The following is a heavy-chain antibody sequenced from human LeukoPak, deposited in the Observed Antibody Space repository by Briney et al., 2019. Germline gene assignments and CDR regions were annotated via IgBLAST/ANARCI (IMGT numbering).Heavy chain of an antibody. Sequence: PGGSLRLSCAASGFTVSSNYMSWVRQAPGKGLEWVSVIYSGGSTYYADSVKGRFSISRDNSKNTLYLQMNSLRAEDTAVYYCAREPSITMVRGVSRRDFDYWGQGTLVTVSS. V-gene: IGHV3-66*01. CDR1: GFTVSSNY. CDR3: AREPSITMVRGVSRRDFDY. J-gene: IGHJ4*02. D-gene: IGHD3-10*01. CDR2: IYSGGST.